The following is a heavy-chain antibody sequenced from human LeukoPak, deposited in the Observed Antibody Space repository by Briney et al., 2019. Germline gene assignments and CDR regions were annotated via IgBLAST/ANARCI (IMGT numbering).Heavy chain of an antibody. CDR2: IKQDGSEK. V-gene: IGHV3-7*01. D-gene: IGHD2-2*01. CDR3: ARGPSGIVVVPAYYAFDI. J-gene: IGHJ3*02. CDR1: GFTFSSYW. Sequence: PGGSLRLSCAASGFTFSSYWMSWVRQAPGKGLEWVANIKQDGSEKYYVDSVKGRFTISRDNAKNSLYLQMNSLRAEDTAVYYCARGPSGIVVVPAYYAFDIWGQGTMVTVSS.